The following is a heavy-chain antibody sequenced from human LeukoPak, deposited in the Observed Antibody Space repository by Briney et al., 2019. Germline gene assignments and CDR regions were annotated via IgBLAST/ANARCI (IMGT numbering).Heavy chain of an antibody. V-gene: IGHV3-66*01. J-gene: IGHJ4*02. D-gene: IGHD6-13*01. CDR2: IYSRGST. Sequence: QPGGSLRLSCAASGFTVSSNYMSWVRQAPGKGLEWVSVIYSRGSTYYADSVKGRFTISRDNSKNTLYLQMNSLRAEDTAVYYCARDKAAAAGTGLDYWGQGTLVTVSS. CDR1: GFTVSSNY. CDR3: ARDKAAAAGTGLDY.